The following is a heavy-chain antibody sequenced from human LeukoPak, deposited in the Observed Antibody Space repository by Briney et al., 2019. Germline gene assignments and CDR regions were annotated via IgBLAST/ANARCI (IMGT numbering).Heavy chain of an antibody. V-gene: IGHV4-39*01. CDR1: GGSISSSSYY. D-gene: IGHD6-13*01. J-gene: IGHJ4*02. CDR3: ARHMSTGYSSSYDY. Sequence: PSETLSLTCTVSGGSISSSSYYWGWIRQPPGKGLEWTGSIYYSGRTYYNPSLKSRVTISVDTSKNQFSLKLSSVTAADTAVYYCARHMSTGYSSSYDYWGRGTLVTVSP. CDR2: IYYSGRT.